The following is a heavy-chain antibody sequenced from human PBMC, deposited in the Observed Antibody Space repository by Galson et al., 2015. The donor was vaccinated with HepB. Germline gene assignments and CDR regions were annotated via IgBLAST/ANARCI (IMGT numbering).Heavy chain of an antibody. CDR2: ISSSSSTI. V-gene: IGHV3-48*04. CDR3: ARDRVVGATRARAFDI. D-gene: IGHD1-26*01. CDR1: GFTFSSYS. J-gene: IGHJ3*02. Sequence: SLRLSCAASGFTFSSYSMNWVRQAPGKGLEWVSYISSSSSTIYYADSVKGRFTISRDNAKNSLYLQMNSLRAEDTAVYYCARDRVVGATRARAFDIWGQGTMVTVSS.